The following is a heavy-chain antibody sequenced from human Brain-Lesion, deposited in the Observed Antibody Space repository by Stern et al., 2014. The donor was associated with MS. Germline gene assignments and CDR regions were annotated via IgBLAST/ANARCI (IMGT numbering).Heavy chain of an antibody. CDR3: ATLSPGAGGNYYRHFDY. CDR2: FDPEDGET. CDR1: GYTLTELS. D-gene: IGHD1-26*01. J-gene: IGHJ4*02. V-gene: IGHV1-24*01. Sequence: QVQLGQSGAEVKKPGASVKVSCKVSGYTLTELSMHWGRQAPRKGLEWMGGFDPEDGETIYAQNFQGRVTMTEDTSTDTAYMELSSLRSEDTAVYYCATLSPGAGGNYYRHFDYWGQGTLVTVSS.